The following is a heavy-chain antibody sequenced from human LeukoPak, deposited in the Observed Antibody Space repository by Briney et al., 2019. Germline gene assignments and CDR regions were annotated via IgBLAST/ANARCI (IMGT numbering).Heavy chain of an antibody. CDR3: ARMSGDSSSSINYYYYGMDV. Sequence: PSETLSLTCAVYGGSFSGYYWSWIRQPPGKGLEWIGYIYYSGSTNYNPSLKSRVTISVDTSKNQFSLKLSPVTAADTAVYYCARMSGDSSSSINYYYYGMDVWGQGTTVTVSS. CDR2: IYYSGST. D-gene: IGHD6-6*01. CDR1: GGSFSGYY. V-gene: IGHV4-59*01. J-gene: IGHJ6*02.